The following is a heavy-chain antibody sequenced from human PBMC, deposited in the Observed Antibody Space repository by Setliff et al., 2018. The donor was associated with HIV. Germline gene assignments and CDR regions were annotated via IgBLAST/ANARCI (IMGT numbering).Heavy chain of an antibody. V-gene: IGHV4-61*02. CDR2: IWTSGST. Sequence: PSETLSLTCTVSGGSISSGSYYWSWIRQPAGKGLEWIGRIWTSGSTNYNPSLKSRVTISVDTSKNQFSLKLSSVTAADTAVYYCTRGTGSYGSDYWGQGTLVTVSS. CDR1: GGSISSGSYY. J-gene: IGHJ4*02. D-gene: IGHD5-18*01. CDR3: TRGTGSYGSDY.